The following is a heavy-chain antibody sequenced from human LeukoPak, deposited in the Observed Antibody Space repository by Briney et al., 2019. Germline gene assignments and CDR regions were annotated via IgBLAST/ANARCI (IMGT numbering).Heavy chain of an antibody. D-gene: IGHD6-19*01. CDR1: GFTFSSYE. J-gene: IGHJ4*02. V-gene: IGHV3-48*03. CDR3: ARDVAVAGTSALGY. Sequence: GGSLRLSWAASGFTFSSYEMNWVRQAPGKGLEWVSYISSSGSTIYYADSVKGRFTISRDNAKNSLYLQMNSLRAEDTAVYYCARDVAVAGTSALGYWGQGTLVTVSS. CDR2: ISSSGSTI.